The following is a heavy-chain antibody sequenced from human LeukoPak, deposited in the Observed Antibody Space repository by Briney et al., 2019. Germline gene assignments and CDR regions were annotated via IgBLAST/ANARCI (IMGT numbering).Heavy chain of an antibody. CDR1: GSTFTSYD. D-gene: IGHD6-19*01. J-gene: IGHJ4*02. CDR3: ARGDWLVLADY. CDR2: MNPNSGNT. V-gene: IGHV1-8*01. Sequence: ASVKVSFNSSGSTFTSYDINWVRHGTGQGLELMGWMNPNSGNTGYAQKFQGRVTMTRNTSISTAYMELSSLRSEDTAVYYCARGDWLVLADYWGERTLVTVSS.